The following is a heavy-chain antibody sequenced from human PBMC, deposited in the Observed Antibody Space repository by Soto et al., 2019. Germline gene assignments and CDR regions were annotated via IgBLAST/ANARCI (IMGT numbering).Heavy chain of an antibody. CDR2: IYSGGST. D-gene: IGHD3-16*02. V-gene: IGHV3-53*01. CDR3: ARGLRLGELSPFFDY. Sequence: GGSLRLSCAASGFTVGSNYMSWVRQAPGKGLEWVSVIYSGGSTYYADSVKGRFTISRDNSKNTLYLQMNSLRAEDTAVYYCARGLRLGELSPFFDYWGQGTLVTVSS. CDR1: GFTVGSNY. J-gene: IGHJ4*02.